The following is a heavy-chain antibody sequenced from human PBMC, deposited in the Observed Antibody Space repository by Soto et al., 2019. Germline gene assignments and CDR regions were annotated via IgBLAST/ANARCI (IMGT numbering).Heavy chain of an antibody. CDR1: GYSFTSYW. V-gene: IGHV5-10-1*01. J-gene: IGHJ6*02. CDR2: IDPSDSYT. D-gene: IGHD6-13*01. Sequence: GESLKISCKGSGYSFTSYWISWVRQMPGKGLEWMGRIDPSDSYTNYSPSFQGHVTISADKSISTAYLQWSSLKASDTAMYYCARKDVMLSRAAGSYYYGMDVWGQGTTVTVSS. CDR3: ARKDVMLSRAAGSYYYGMDV.